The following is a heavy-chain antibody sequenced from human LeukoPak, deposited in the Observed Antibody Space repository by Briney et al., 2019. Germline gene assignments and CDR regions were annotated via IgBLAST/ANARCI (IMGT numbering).Heavy chain of an antibody. CDR1: GGSFSDYY. CDR3: ARTPNLWLSTNYYFDY. Sequence: SSETLSLTCAVYGGSFSDYYWSWIRQPPGKGLEWIGEINHSGSTNYNPSLKSRVTISVDTSKNQFSLKLSSVTAADTAVYYCARTPNLWLSTNYYFDYWGQGTLVTVSS. D-gene: IGHD5-18*01. J-gene: IGHJ4*02. CDR2: INHSGST. V-gene: IGHV4-34*01.